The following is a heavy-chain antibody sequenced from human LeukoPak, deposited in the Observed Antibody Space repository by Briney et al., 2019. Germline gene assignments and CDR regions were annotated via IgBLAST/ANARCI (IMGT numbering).Heavy chain of an antibody. Sequence: HPGGSLRLSCAASGFTFSSYDRHWVRQATGKGLEWVSAIGTAGDTYYPGSVKGRFTISREKAKNSLYLQMKSLSAGDTAVYYCARARYYYDSSGYYYTLRPYYFDYWGQGTLVTVSS. D-gene: IGHD3-22*01. CDR3: ARARYYYDSSGYYYTLRPYYFDY. CDR2: IGTAGDT. J-gene: IGHJ4*02. V-gene: IGHV3-13*01. CDR1: GFTFSSYD.